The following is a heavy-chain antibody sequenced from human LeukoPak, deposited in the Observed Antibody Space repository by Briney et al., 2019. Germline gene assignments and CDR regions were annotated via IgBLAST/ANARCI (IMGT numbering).Heavy chain of an antibody. Sequence: ASVKVSCKASGYTFTSYGISWVRQAPGQGLEWMGWISAYNGNTNYAQKLQGRVTMTTDTSTSTAYMELRSLRSDDTAVYYCATLKRMYYYDSSGDQHDAFDIWGQGTMVTVSS. D-gene: IGHD3-22*01. J-gene: IGHJ3*02. CDR1: GYTFTSYG. CDR2: ISAYNGNT. CDR3: ATLKRMYYYDSSGDQHDAFDI. V-gene: IGHV1-18*01.